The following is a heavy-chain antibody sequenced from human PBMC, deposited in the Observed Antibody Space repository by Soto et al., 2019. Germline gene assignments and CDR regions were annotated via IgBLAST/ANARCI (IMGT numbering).Heavy chain of an antibody. J-gene: IGHJ1*01. CDR2: IYYSGST. V-gene: IGHV4-31*03. CDR3: ASYDSSGYYSEYFQH. CDR1: GGSISSGGYY. D-gene: IGHD3-22*01. Sequence: SETLSLTCTVSGGSISSGGYYWSWIRQHPGKGLEWIGYIYYSGSTYYNPSLKSRVTISVDTSRNQFSLKLSSVTAADTAVYYCASYDSSGYYSEYFQHWGQGTLVTVSS.